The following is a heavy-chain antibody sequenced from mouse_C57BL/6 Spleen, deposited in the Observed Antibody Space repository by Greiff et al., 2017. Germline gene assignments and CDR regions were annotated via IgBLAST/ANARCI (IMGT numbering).Heavy chain of an antibody. CDR3: ASSYCNYFDY. D-gene: IGHD3-3*01. CDR1: GYNFTNYW. Sequence: QVQLQQSGAELVRPGTSVKMSCKASGYNFTNYWIGWAKQRPGHGLEWIGDIYPGGGYTNYNEKFKVKATLSADKSSSTAYMQFRSLTSEDSAIYYCASSYCNYFDYWCQGTTLTVSS. J-gene: IGHJ2*01. CDR2: IYPGGGYT. V-gene: IGHV1-63*01.